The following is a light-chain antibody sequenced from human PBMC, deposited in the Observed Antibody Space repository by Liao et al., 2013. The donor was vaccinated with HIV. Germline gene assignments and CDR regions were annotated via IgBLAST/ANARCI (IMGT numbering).Light chain of an antibody. V-gene: IGLV3-1*01. Sequence: SYELTQPPSVSVSPGQTANIACSGEKLGDKYVCWYQVKPGQSPVLVIFQDRKRPSGIPERFSGSNSGNTATLTISGTQAMDEADYYCQAWDSSTADVVFGGGTKLTVL. CDR3: QAWDSSTADVV. CDR2: QDR. J-gene: IGLJ2*01. CDR1: KLGDKY.